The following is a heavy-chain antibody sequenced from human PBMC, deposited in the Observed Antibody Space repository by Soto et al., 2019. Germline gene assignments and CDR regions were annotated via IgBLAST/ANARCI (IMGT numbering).Heavy chain of an antibody. D-gene: IGHD3-22*01. CDR1: GFTFSSYE. V-gene: IGHV3-48*03. CDR3: ARDTHSDSSGFPWYFDL. J-gene: IGHJ2*01. Sequence: PGGSLRLSCAASGFTFSSYEMNWVRQAPGKGLEWVSYISSSGSTIYYADSVKGRFTISRDNAKNSLYLQMNSLRAEDTAVYYCARDTHSDSSGFPWYFDLWGRGTLVTVSS. CDR2: ISSSGSTI.